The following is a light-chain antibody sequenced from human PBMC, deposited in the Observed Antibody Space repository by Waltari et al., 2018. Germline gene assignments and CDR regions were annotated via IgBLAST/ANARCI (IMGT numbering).Light chain of an antibody. CDR3: QQYNNWPPYT. V-gene: IGKV3-15*01. CDR2: DAS. Sequence: EIVMTQSPATLSVSPVERATLSCGASQSVSSNLAWYQQKPGQAPRLLIYDASTRATGIPARFSGSGSGTEFTLTISSLQSEDFAVYYCQQYNNWPPYTFGQGTKLEIK. J-gene: IGKJ2*01. CDR1: QSVSSN.